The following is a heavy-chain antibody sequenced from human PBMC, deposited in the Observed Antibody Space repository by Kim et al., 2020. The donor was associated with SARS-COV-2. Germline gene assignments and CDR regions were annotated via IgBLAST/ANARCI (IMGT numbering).Heavy chain of an antibody. Sequence: GGSLRLSCAASGFTFSSYSMNWVRQAPGKGLEWVSSISSSSSYIYYADSVKGRFTISRDNAKNSLYLQMNSLRAEETAVYYCARDLMGLRYFDWLLTEGIDVWGQGTTVTVSS. CDR3: ARDLMGLRYFDWLLTEGIDV. CDR2: ISSSSSYI. J-gene: IGHJ6*02. D-gene: IGHD3-9*01. V-gene: IGHV3-21*01. CDR1: GFTFSSYS.